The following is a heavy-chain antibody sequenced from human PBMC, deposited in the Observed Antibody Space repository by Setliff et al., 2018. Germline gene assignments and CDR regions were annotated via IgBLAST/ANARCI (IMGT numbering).Heavy chain of an antibody. D-gene: IGHD3-10*01. CDR1: GGSISSSSYY. CDR2: IYYSGST. V-gene: IGHV4-39*07. Sequence: SETLSLTCTVSGGSISSSSYYWGWIRQPPGTGLEWIGSIYYSGSTYYNPSLKSRVTISVDTSKNQFSLKLSSVTAADTAVYYCARGGSLLWFGELLPFDYWGQGTLVTVSS. J-gene: IGHJ4*02. CDR3: ARGGSLLWFGELLPFDY.